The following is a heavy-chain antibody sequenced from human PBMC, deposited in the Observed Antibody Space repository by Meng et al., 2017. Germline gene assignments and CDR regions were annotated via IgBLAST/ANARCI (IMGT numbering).Heavy chain of an antibody. V-gene: IGHV4-4*02. J-gene: IGHJ4*02. Sequence: QLQFQASGPGLVKPSGTLCRTSALFRGSSSRSHRGSLVRQHTGKGLEWIGEISHSGSTNYNPSLKSRVTISVDKSKNHFSLKLSSVTAADTAVYYCARGRYSSGWDRFDYWGQGTLVTVSS. CDR2: ISHSGST. CDR1: RGSSSRSHR. CDR3: ARGRYSSGWDRFDY. D-gene: IGHD6-19*01.